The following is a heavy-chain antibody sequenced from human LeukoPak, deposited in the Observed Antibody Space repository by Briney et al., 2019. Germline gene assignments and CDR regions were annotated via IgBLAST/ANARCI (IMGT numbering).Heavy chain of an antibody. V-gene: IGHV4-31*03. J-gene: IGHJ6*02. CDR1: GGSISSGGYY. Sequence: PSETLSLTCTVSGGSISSGGYYWSWLRQHPGKGLEWIGYIYYSGSTYYNPSLKSRVTISVDTSKNQFSLKLSSVTAADTAVYYCARDPHSNRMDVWGQGTTVTVSS. CDR2: IYYSGST. CDR3: ARDPHSNRMDV.